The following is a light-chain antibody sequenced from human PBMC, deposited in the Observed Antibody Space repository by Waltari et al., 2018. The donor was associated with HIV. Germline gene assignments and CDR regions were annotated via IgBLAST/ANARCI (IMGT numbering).Light chain of an antibody. Sequence: DIQMTQSPSSLSASVGDRVTITCRASQSITSHLKWYQQIPGKAPKLRIYAASSLQSGVPSRFSGSGSGTDCTLTISSLQPEDCTTYYCQQSYSTPRITVGQGTRLEIK. CDR1: QSITSH. CDR2: AAS. J-gene: IGKJ5*01. V-gene: IGKV1-39*01. CDR3: QQSYSTPRIT.